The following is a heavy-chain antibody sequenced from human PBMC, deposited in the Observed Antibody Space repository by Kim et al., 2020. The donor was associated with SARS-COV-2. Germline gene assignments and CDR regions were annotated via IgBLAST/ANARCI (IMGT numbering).Heavy chain of an antibody. J-gene: IGHJ4*02. CDR1: GGSFSGYY. Sequence: SETLSLTCAVYGGSFSGYYWSWIRQPPGKGLEWIGEINHSGSTNYNPSLKSRVTISVDTSKNQFSLKLSSVTAADTAVYYCARGSGLYRTRIDYWGQGTLVTVSS. CDR3: ARGSGLYRTRIDY. D-gene: IGHD6-19*01. V-gene: IGHV4-34*01. CDR2: INHSGST.